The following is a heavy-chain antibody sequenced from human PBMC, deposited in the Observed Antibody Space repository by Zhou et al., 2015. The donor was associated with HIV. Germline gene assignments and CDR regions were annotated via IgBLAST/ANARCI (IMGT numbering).Heavy chain of an antibody. Sequence: QVQLVQSGAEVKKPGASVKVSCKASGYTFTSYGISWVRQAPGQGLEWMGWISAYNGNTNYAQKLQGRVTMTTDTSTSTAYMELRSLRSDDTAVYYCARDYDFWSGYHRRAVVGYDYWGQGTLVTVSS. J-gene: IGHJ4*02. V-gene: IGHV1-18*01. D-gene: IGHD3-3*01. CDR3: ARDYDFWSGYHRRAVVGYDY. CDR2: ISAYNGNT. CDR1: GYTFTSYG.